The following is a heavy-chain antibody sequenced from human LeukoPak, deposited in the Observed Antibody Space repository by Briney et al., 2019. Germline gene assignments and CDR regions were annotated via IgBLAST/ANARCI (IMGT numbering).Heavy chain of an antibody. J-gene: IGHJ4*02. CDR2: ISSGSSTI. V-gene: IGHV3-48*01. D-gene: IGHD4-17*01. Sequence: GGSLRLSCAASGFAFSTYSMNWVRRAQGRGREWVSYISSGSSTIYYADSVKGRFTISRDNAKNSLYLQMNSLRAEDTAVYYCARLYGDYAYWGQGTLVTVSS. CDR3: ARLYGDYAY. CDR1: GFAFSTYS.